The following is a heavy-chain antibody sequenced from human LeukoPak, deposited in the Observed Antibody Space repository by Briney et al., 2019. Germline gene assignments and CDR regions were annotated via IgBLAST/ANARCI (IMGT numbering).Heavy chain of an antibody. Sequence: ASVKVSCKASGYTFTGYYMHWVRQAPGQGLEWMGWINPNSGGTNYAQKFQGRVTMTGDTSISTAYMELSRLRSDDTAVYYCARVPFYCSSTSCYPVYYYYYMDVWGKGTTVTVSS. D-gene: IGHD2-2*01. V-gene: IGHV1-2*02. CDR3: ARVPFYCSSTSCYPVYYYYYMDV. CDR2: INPNSGGT. CDR1: GYTFTGYY. J-gene: IGHJ6*03.